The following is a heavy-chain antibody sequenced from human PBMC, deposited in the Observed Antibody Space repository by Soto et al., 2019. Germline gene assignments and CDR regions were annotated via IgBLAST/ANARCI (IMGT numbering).Heavy chain of an antibody. Sequence: KNAGESLKISCKGSGYSLTSYWIGWVRQMPGKGLECMGIIYPGDSDTRYSPSFQGQVTISADKSTTTASLKGSSLRAWDTALFYCAKTTAADKYSQGRDVWGNGPPVT. J-gene: IGHJ6*04. CDR2: IYPGDSDT. CDR1: GYSLTSYW. CDR3: AKTTAADKYSQGRDV. V-gene: IGHV5-51*01. D-gene: IGHD6-13*01.